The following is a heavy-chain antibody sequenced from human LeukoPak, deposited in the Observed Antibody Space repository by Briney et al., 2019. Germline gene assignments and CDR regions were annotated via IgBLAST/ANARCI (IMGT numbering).Heavy chain of an antibody. V-gene: IGHV3-48*02. CDR1: GFTLSSYN. CDR2: ISSRGSSI. J-gene: IGHJ4*02. CDR3: ARTYNSGWYFDY. D-gene: IGHD6-19*01. Sequence: PGGSLRLSCATSGFTLSSYNMNWVRQAPGKGLEWVSYISSRGSSIPYADSVKGRFTISRDNAKNSLYLQMDSLRDDDTAVYYCARTYNSGWYFDYWGQGTLVTVSS.